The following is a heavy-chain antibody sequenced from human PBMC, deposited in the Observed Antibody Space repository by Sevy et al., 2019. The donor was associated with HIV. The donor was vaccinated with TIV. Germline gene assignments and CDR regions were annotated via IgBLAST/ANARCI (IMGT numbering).Heavy chain of an antibody. CDR2: IYHSGST. Sequence: SETLSLTCAVSGGSISSGGYSWSWIRQPPGKGLEWIGYIYHSGSTYYNPSLKSRVTISVDRSKNQFSLKLSSVTAADTAVYYCARNGGGYDYYFDYWGQGTLVTVSS. CDR1: GGSISSGGYS. D-gene: IGHD5-12*01. CDR3: ARNGGGYDYYFDY. J-gene: IGHJ4*02. V-gene: IGHV4-30-2*01.